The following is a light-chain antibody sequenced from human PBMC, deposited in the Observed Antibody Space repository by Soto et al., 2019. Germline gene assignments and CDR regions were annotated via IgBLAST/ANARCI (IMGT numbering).Light chain of an antibody. J-gene: IGKJ3*01. CDR2: GAS. Sequence: EVVLTQSPVTLSLSPGEIATLSCRASLSVSSPYLAWYQQKPGQPPRLLIYGASSRATDIPDRFIGSGSGTEFTLTIARLAPEDFAMYYCQQYGSSPFTFGPGTKVDI. CDR3: QQYGSSPFT. CDR1: LSVSSPY. V-gene: IGKV3-20*01.